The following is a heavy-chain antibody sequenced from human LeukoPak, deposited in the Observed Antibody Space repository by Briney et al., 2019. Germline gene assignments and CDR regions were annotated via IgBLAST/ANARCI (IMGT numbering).Heavy chain of an antibody. J-gene: IGHJ4*02. V-gene: IGHV4-34*01. D-gene: IGHD2-2*01. Sequence: PSETLSLTCAVDGGSFSGYYWSWIRQPPGKGPEWIGEINHSGSTNYNPSLKSRVTISVDTSKNQFSLKLSSVTAADTAAYYCARVKPGYQLWRIGGPFDYWGQGTLVTVSS. CDR1: GGSFSGYY. CDR3: ARVKPGYQLWRIGGPFDY. CDR2: INHSGST.